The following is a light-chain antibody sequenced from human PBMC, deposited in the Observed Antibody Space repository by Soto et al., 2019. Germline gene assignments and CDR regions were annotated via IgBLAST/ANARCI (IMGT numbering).Light chain of an antibody. V-gene: IGKV3-20*01. CDR2: AAC. J-gene: IGKJ2*01. CDR3: QQYGSSPGT. Sequence: EIVLTQSPGTLSLSPGERATLSCRASQSISSSYLAWYQQKPGQAPRLLIYAACSRATGITDRFSGSGSGTDFTLTISRLEPEDFAVYYCQQYGSSPGTFGQGTKLEIK. CDR1: QSISSSY.